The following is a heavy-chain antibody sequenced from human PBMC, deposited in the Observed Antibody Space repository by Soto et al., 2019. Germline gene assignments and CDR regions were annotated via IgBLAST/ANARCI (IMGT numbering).Heavy chain of an antibody. CDR2: IISNSDGGTA. CDR1: GFTFKNAW. J-gene: IGHJ4*02. V-gene: IGHV3-15*07. D-gene: IGHD3-22*01. CDR3: TTDEGDSRSFYKFDY. Sequence: EVQLVESGGGLGEPGGSLRLSCEASGFTFKNAWMSWLRQAPGRGLEWVGRIISNSDGGTAEYAAPVNGRFTISRDDSKNTLYLQMNSLKTEDTAVYYCTTDEGDSRSFYKFDYWGQGALVTVSS.